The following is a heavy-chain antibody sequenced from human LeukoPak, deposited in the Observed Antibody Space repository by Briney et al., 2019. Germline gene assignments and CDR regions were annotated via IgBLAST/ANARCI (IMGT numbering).Heavy chain of an antibody. CDR1: GGSISSGDYY. Sequence: SQTLSLTYTVSGGSISSGDYYWSWIRQPPGKGLEWIGYIYYSGSTYYNPSLKSRVTISVDTSKNQFSLKLSSVTAADTAVYYCARDSSGYLRGYWGQGTLVTVSS. V-gene: IGHV4-30-4*01. CDR2: IYYSGST. CDR3: ARDSSGYLRGY. D-gene: IGHD3-22*01. J-gene: IGHJ4*02.